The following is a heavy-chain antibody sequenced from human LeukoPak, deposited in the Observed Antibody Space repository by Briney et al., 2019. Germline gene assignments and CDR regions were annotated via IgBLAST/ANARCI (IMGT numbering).Heavy chain of an antibody. D-gene: IGHD5-18*01. CDR3: AREKVNTAMVTSPRKYYYYMDV. V-gene: IGHV4-59*01. J-gene: IGHJ6*03. Sequence: KPSETLSLTCTVSGGSISSYYWSWIRQPPGKGLEWIGCIYYSGSTNYNPSFKSRVTISVDTSKNQFSLKLSSVTAADTAVYYRAREKVNTAMVTSPRKYYYYMDVWGKGTTVTVSS. CDR2: IYYSGST. CDR1: GGSISSYY.